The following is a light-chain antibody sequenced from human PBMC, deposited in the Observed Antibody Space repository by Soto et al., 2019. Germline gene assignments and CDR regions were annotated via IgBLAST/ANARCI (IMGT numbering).Light chain of an antibody. Sequence: DVVMTQSPLSLPVTLGQPASISCRSSQSLVSSDGNTYLSWFHQRPGQSPRRLIYKVSNRDSGVPDRFSGSGSGTDFTLKVSRVEAEDVGVYHCMQTTHWPYTFGQGTKV. J-gene: IGKJ2*01. V-gene: IGKV2-30*01. CDR1: QSLVSSDGNTY. CDR3: MQTTHWPYT. CDR2: KVS.